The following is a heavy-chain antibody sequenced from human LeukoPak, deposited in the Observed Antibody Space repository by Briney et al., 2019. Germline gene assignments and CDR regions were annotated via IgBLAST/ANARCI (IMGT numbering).Heavy chain of an antibody. CDR3: ARAVSGTTVTTLPAFDI. CDR1: GGSISSGSNY. D-gene: IGHD4-17*01. Sequence: SETLSLTCTVSGGSISSGSNYWSWIRQPAGKGLEWIGRIYTSGSTNYNPSLKSRVTISVDTSKNQLSLKLSSVTAADTAVYYCARAVSGTTVTTLPAFDIWGQGTMVTVSS. CDR2: IYTSGST. J-gene: IGHJ3*02. V-gene: IGHV4-61*02.